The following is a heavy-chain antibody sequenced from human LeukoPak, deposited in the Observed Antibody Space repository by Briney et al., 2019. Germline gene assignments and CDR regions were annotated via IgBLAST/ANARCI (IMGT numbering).Heavy chain of an antibody. CDR3: TTDFSHFDFSSGYYSY. D-gene: IGHD3-3*01. J-gene: IGHJ4*02. CDR1: GLSFTSAW. Sequence: GGSLRLSCAASGLSFTSAWMVWVRQAPGKGLEWVGRIQSNLGGGTTDFAAPVKGRFTISRDDLARTVYLEMNNLKADDTGVYYCTTDFSHFDFSSGYYSYWGQGSLVTVSS. CDR2: IQSNLGGGTT. V-gene: IGHV3-15*01.